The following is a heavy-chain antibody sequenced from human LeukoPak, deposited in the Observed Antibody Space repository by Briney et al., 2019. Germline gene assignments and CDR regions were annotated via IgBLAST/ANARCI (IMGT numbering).Heavy chain of an antibody. CDR2: ISGSGGST. J-gene: IGHJ3*02. CDR3: AKETVVVVAATPDAFDI. D-gene: IGHD2-15*01. Sequence: GGSLRLSCAASGFTFSSYAMSWVRQAPGKGLEWVSGISGSGGSTHYADSVKDRFTISRDNSKNTLYLQMNSLRAEHTAVYYCAKETVVVVAATPDAFDIWGQGTMVTVSS. V-gene: IGHV3-23*01. CDR1: GFTFSSYA.